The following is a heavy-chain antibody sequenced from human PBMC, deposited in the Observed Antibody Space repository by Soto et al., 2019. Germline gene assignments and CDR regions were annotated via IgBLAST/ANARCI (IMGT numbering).Heavy chain of an antibody. J-gene: IGHJ2*01. Sequence: GGSLRLSCTASGFIFDNHAMPWVRQAPGKGLEWVAGVTWNSVATGYADSVKGRFTISRDNAKNSLYLQMNSLSAEDTVVYFCVKEGGMKYFDFWGRGTVVTVS. CDR1: GFIFDNHA. CDR2: VTWNSVAT. V-gene: IGHV3-9*01. CDR3: VKEGGMKYFDF. D-gene: IGHD3-16*01.